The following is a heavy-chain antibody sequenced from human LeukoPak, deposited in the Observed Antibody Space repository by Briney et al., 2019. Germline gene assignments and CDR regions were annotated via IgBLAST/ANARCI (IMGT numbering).Heavy chain of an antibody. J-gene: IGHJ3*02. CDR3: ARDPNYGAEDDAFDI. CDR2: ISSSSSYI. V-gene: IGHV3-21*01. Sequence: KAGGSLRLSCAASGFTFSSYSMNWVRQAPGKGLEWVSSISSSSSYIYYADSVKGRFTISRDNAKNSLYLQMNSLRAEDTAVYYCARDPNYGAEDDAFDIWGQGTMVTVSS. CDR1: GFTFSSYS. D-gene: IGHD3-10*01.